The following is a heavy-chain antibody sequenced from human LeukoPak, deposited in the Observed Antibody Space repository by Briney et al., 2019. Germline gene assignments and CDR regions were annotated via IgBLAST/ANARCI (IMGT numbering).Heavy chain of an antibody. V-gene: IGHV1-24*01. Sequence: GASVKVSCKVSGYTLTELSMHWVRQAPGKGLEWMGGFDPEDGETIYAQKFQGRVTMTRDTSISTAYMDLSRLRSDDTAVYYCARVLRGSGYYYYYYMDVWGKGTTVTVSS. J-gene: IGHJ6*03. CDR3: ARVLRGSGYYYYYYMDV. CDR1: GYTLTELS. CDR2: FDPEDGET. D-gene: IGHD3-10*01.